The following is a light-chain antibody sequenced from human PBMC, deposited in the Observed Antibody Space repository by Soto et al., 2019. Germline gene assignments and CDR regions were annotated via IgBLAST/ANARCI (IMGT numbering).Light chain of an antibody. V-gene: IGLV2-8*01. J-gene: IGLJ2*01. Sequence: QSALTQPPSASGSPGQSVTISCTGTSSDVGGYNSVSWYQQHPGKAPKLMIYEVNERPSGVPDRFSGSKSGNTAALTVSGLQAEDEADYYCSSYAGSNNVLFGGGTKLTVL. CDR3: SSYAGSNNVL. CDR2: EVN. CDR1: SSDVGGYNS.